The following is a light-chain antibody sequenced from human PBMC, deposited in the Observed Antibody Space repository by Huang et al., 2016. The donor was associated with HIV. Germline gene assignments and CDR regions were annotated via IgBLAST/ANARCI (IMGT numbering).Light chain of an antibody. CDR3: QQYNYWSPLT. CDR2: GAS. Sequence: EIVLTQSPGTLSVTPGERVTLSCRTSQSIGSDLAWYQHKPGQPPRLLIYGASTRATGIPATFSGSGSGSEFTLTISSLQSEDFALYYCQQYNYWSPLTFGRGTKVEIK. J-gene: IGKJ4*01. CDR1: QSIGSD. V-gene: IGKV3-15*01.